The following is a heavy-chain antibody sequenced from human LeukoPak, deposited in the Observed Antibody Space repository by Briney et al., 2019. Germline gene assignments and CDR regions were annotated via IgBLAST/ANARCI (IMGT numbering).Heavy chain of an antibody. CDR1: GGSISSGGNY. V-gene: IGHV4-31*03. Sequence: ASETLSLTRTVSGGSISSGGNYWTWIRQNPGKGLEWIGYINYSGNTYYNPSLKSRVTISVDTSKNQFSLKLSSVTAADTAVYYCARNELISSNYYYYGMDVWGQGTTVTVSS. CDR2: INYSGNT. J-gene: IGHJ6*02. CDR3: ARNELISSNYYYYGMDV.